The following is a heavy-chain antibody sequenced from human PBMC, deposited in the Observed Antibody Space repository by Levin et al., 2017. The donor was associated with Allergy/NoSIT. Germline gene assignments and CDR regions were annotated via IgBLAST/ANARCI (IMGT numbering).Heavy chain of an antibody. CDR1: GFTSGSYA. J-gene: IGHJ6*02. D-gene: IGHD3-3*01. Sequence: GGSLRLSCAASGFTSGSYAMSWVRQAPEKGLEWVSTISASGGRTYYADSVKGRFTLSRDNSKNTVYLQMNSLRDGDRAGYYWANEGIPIFGVAISRLNYNYYGMDVWGQGTTVTVSS. V-gene: IGHV3-23*01. CDR2: ISASGGRT. CDR3: ANEGIPIFGVAISRLNYNYYGMDV.